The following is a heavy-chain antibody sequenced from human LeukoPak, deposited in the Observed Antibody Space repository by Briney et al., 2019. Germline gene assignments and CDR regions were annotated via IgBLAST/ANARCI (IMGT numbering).Heavy chain of an antibody. D-gene: IGHD6-13*01. V-gene: IGHV3-21*04. CDR3: AKPDSSSWGRFDP. J-gene: IGHJ5*02. CDR2: ISSSSSYI. Sequence: PGGSLRLSCAASGFTFSSYSMNWVRQAPGKGLEWVSSISSSSSYIYYADSVKGRFTISRDNAKNTLYLQMNSLRVEDTAVYYCAKPDSSSWGRFDPWGQGTLVTVSS. CDR1: GFTFSSYS.